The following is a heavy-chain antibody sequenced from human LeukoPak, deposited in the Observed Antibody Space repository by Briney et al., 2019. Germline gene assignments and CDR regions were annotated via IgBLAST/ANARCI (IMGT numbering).Heavy chain of an antibody. CDR1: GFTFSSYW. D-gene: IGHD4-17*01. V-gene: IGHV3-7*01. J-gene: IGHJ6*02. CDR2: IKQDGSEK. CDR3: ARDTVTTLVYYYYGKGG. Sequence: GGSLRLSCAASGFTFSSYWMSWVRQAPGEGLEWVANIKQDGSEKYYVDSVKGRFTISRDNAKNSLYLQMNSLRAEDTAVYYWARDTVTTLVYYYYGKGGWGQGTKVNGS.